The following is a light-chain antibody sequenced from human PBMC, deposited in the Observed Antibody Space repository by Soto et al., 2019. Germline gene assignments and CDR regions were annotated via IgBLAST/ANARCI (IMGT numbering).Light chain of an antibody. J-gene: IGKJ4*01. Sequence: EILLTQSPGALYLSPGDRATLSCRASQSLTNSFLAWYHQIPGQIPRLLIFGAYIRAPDIPDRFSGSGSGADFTLTISRLEPDDFAGYFCQQYGILSLSFGGGTKVEIK. CDR1: QSLTNSF. CDR3: QQYGILSLS. CDR2: GAY. V-gene: IGKV3-20*01.